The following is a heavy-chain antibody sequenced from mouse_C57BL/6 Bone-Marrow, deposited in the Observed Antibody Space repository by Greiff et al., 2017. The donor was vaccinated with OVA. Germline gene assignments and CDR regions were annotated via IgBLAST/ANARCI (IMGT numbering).Heavy chain of an antibody. V-gene: IGHV10-1*01. D-gene: IGHD2-4*01. CDR3: VRGGENCYDYGFAY. CDR2: IRSKSNNYAT. Sequence: EVQRVESGGGLVQPKGSLKLSCAASGFSFNTYAMNWVRQAPGKGLEWVARIRSKSNNYATYYAVSVKARFTISRDDSESMLYLIMNNLKTEDTAMYYCVRGGENCYDYGFAYWGQGTLVTVSA. J-gene: IGHJ3*01. CDR1: GFSFNTYA.